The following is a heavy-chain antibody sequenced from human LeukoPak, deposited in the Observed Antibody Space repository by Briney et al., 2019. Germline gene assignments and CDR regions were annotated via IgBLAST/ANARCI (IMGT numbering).Heavy chain of an antibody. CDR1: GYTFTGYY. V-gene: IGHV1-2*02. J-gene: IGHJ5*02. CDR3: ARGFSSYGDYARGWFDP. CDR2: INPNSGGT. Sequence: ASVKVSCKASGYTFTGYYMHWVRQAPGQGLEWMGWINPNSGGTNYAQKFQGRVTMTRDTSISTAYMELSRLRSDDTAVYYCARGFSSYGDYARGWFDPWGQGTLVTVSS. D-gene: IGHD4-17*01.